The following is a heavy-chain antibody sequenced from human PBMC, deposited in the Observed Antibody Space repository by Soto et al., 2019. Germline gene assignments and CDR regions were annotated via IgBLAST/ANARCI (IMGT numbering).Heavy chain of an antibody. D-gene: IGHD6-13*01. V-gene: IGHV3-21*01. CDR2: ISSSSSYI. J-gene: IGHJ4*02. CDR3: ARDPPAKEAAASSPPRNGY. Sequence: PGGSLRLSCAASGFTFSSYSMNWVRQAPGKGLEWVSSISSSSSYIYYADSVKGRFTISRDNAKNSLYLQMNSLRAEDTAVYYCARDPPAKEAAASSPPRNGYWGQGTLVTVSS. CDR1: GFTFSSYS.